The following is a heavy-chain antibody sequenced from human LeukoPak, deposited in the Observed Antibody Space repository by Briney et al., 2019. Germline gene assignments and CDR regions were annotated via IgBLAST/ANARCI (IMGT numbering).Heavy chain of an antibody. V-gene: IGHV3-7*04. CDR2: IKEEGSEK. Sequence: GRCLRPSCAASGITLGRSWISWVRQAPGEGLEWVALIKEEGSEKYYVDSVKGRFPISRDNAENSLYLQMNSLRAEDTAVYYCARDRGGRTGLDDWGQGTLVTVSS. CDR3: ARDRGGRTGLDD. D-gene: IGHD2-15*01. J-gene: IGHJ4*02. CDR1: GITLGRSW.